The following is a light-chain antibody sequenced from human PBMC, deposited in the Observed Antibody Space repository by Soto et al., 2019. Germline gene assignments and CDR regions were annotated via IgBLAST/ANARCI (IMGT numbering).Light chain of an antibody. CDR2: EVS. CDR1: SSDVGGYNY. J-gene: IGLJ3*02. V-gene: IGLV2-14*01. CDR3: SSYTSSSTRV. Sequence: QSVLTQPASVSGSPGQSITISCTGTSSDVGGYNYVSWYQQHPGKAPKLMIYEVSNRPSGVSNSFSGSKSGNTASLTISGLQAEDEADYYCSSYTSSSTRVFGGWTKLTVL.